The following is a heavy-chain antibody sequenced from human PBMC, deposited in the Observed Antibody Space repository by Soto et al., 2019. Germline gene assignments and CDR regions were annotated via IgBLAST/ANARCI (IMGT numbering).Heavy chain of an antibody. J-gene: IGHJ6*02. CDR1: GYTFTGYY. D-gene: IGHD1-26*01. CDR2: INPNSGGT. Sequence: QVQLVQSGAEVKKPGASVKVSCKASGYTFTGYYMHWVRQAPGQGLEWMGWINPNSGGTNYAQKFQGWVTMTRDTSISTAYMELSRLRSDDTAVYYCARGPPWGGSYIYYYGMDVWSQGTTVTVSS. V-gene: IGHV1-2*04. CDR3: ARGPPWGGSYIYYYGMDV.